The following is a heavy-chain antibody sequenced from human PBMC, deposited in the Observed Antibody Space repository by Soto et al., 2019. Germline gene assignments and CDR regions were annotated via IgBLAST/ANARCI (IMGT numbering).Heavy chain of an antibody. CDR1: GFTFSNYG. Sequence: GGSLRLSCAASGFTFSNYGMHWLRQAPGKGLEWVAVISYDGSNKYYADSVKDRFTISRDNSKNMLSLQMNSLRGEDTAVYYCAKDPRIAATGPTSIRYYYSYLDVWGKGTSVTVSS. CDR3: AKDPRIAATGPTSIRYYYSYLDV. D-gene: IGHD6-13*01. J-gene: IGHJ6*03. V-gene: IGHV3-30*18. CDR2: ISYDGSNK.